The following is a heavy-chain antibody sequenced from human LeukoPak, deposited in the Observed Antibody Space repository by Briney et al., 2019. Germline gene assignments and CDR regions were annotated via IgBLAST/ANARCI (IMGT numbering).Heavy chain of an antibody. V-gene: IGHV3-74*01. CDR2: INSDGSNT. J-gene: IGHJ4*02. CDR3: TRDLMDFDYGDKGGNY. D-gene: IGHD4-23*01. Sequence: PGGSLRLSCAASGFAFSSHWMHWVRQVPGKGLVWLSRINSDGSNTIYADSVEGRFTISRDNVKNTLYLQMNSLRGEDTAVYYCTRDLMDFDYGDKGGNYWGQGTLVTVSS. CDR1: GFAFSSHW.